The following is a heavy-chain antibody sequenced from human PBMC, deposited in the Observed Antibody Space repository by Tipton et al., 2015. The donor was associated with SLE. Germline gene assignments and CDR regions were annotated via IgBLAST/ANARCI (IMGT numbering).Heavy chain of an antibody. J-gene: IGHJ4*02. Sequence: TLSLTCTVSGGSISSGSYYWSWIRQPAGKGLEWIGRIYTSGSTNYNPSLKSRVTISVDTSKNLFSLKLSSVTAADTAVYYCARERLYSSSWFSDWGQGTLVTVSS. V-gene: IGHV4-61*02. CDR2: IYTSGST. D-gene: IGHD6-13*01. CDR3: ARERLYSSSWFSD. CDR1: GGSISSGSYY.